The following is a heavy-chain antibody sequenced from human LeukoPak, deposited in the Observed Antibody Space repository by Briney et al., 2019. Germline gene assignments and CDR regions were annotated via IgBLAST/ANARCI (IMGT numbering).Heavy chain of an antibody. CDR1: GGSFSGYY. D-gene: IGHD2-2*02. CDR2: IYYSGST. V-gene: IGHV4-59*08. J-gene: IGHJ6*02. Sequence: SETLSLTCAVYGGSFSGYYWSWIRQPPGKGLEWIGYIYYSGSTNYNPSLKSRVTISVDTSKNQFSLKLSSVTAADTAVYYCARANQLLYPHYGMDVWGQGTTVTVSS. CDR3: ARANQLLYPHYGMDV.